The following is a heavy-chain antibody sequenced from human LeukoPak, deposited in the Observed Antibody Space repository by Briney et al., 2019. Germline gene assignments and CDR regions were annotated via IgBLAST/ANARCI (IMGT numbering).Heavy chain of an antibody. CDR1: GFTFSSYG. V-gene: IGHV3-23*01. Sequence: WGSLRLSRAASGFTFSSYGMSWVRQAPGKGLEWVSAISGSGGSTYYADSVKGRFTISRDNSKNTLYLQMNSLRAEDTAVYYCAKDDSRVVFTMIVVWPPTGDAFDIWGQGTMVTVSS. D-gene: IGHD3-22*01. CDR3: AKDDSRVVFTMIVVWPPTGDAFDI. CDR2: ISGSGGST. J-gene: IGHJ3*02.